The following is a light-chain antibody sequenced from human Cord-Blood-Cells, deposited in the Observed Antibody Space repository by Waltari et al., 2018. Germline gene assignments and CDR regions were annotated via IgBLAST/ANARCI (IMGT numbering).Light chain of an antibody. CDR1: SSDVGGYNY. CDR2: DVS. Sequence: QSALTQPASASGSPGQSITISCTGTSSDVGGYNYVSWYQQPPGNAPTLMIYDVSNRPSGVSNRFSGSKSGNTASLTISGLQAEDEADYYCSSYTSSSTLVFGGGTKLTVL. V-gene: IGLV2-14*01. CDR3: SSYTSSSTLV. J-gene: IGLJ3*02.